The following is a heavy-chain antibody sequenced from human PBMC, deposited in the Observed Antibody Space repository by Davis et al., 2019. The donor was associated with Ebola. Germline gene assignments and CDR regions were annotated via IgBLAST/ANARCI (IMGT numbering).Heavy chain of an antibody. CDR2: ISSSSNYI. CDR3: AKFSRAGESD. Sequence: GESLKISCAASGFTFSSYYMNWVRQAPGKGLEWVSSISSSSNYIYYADSMKGRFTISRDNAKNSLFLQMNSLRDEDTAVYYCAKFSRAGESDWGQGTLVTVSS. J-gene: IGHJ4*02. CDR1: GFTFSSYY. D-gene: IGHD6-13*01. V-gene: IGHV3-21*04.